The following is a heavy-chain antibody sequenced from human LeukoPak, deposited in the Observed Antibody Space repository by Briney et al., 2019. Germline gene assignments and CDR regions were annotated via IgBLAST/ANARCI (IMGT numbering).Heavy chain of an antibody. J-gene: IGHJ4*02. D-gene: IGHD2-21*01. V-gene: IGHV1-18*01. Sequence: GASVTVSCTASGYTFSIYGITWLRQAPGQGLEWMGWISAYNGNTNYAQKLQGRVTMTTDTSTSTAYMELRSLRSDDTAVYYCARAAYCCGGDFDYWGQGTLVTVSS. CDR3: ARAAYCCGGDFDY. CDR2: ISAYNGNT. CDR1: GYTFSIYG.